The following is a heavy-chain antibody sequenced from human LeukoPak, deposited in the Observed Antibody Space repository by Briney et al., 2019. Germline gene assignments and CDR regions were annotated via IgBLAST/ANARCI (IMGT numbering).Heavy chain of an antibody. J-gene: IGHJ3*02. Sequence: SGGSLRLSCAASGFTFSSYWMSWVRQAPGKGLEWVANIKQDGSEKYYVDSVKGRFTISRDNAKNSLYLQMNSLRAEDTAVYYCARVGAAGTSLVGAFDIWGQGTMATVSS. CDR2: IKQDGSEK. CDR3: ARVGAAGTSLVGAFDI. V-gene: IGHV3-7*01. CDR1: GFTFSSYW. D-gene: IGHD6-13*01.